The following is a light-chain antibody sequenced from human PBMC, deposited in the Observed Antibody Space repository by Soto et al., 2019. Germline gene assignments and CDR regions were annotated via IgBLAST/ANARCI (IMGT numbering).Light chain of an antibody. Sequence: QSVLTQPASVSGSPAQSITISCTGSSSDVGGSGFVSWYQFHPGKAPKLLIFAGFKRPSGVSNRFSGSKSGSTASLTISGLQTEDEADYSCCSYAGRSTWDVVFGGGTKLTVL. CDR3: CSYAGRSTWDVV. CDR1: SSDVGGSGF. CDR2: AGF. V-gene: IGLV2-23*01. J-gene: IGLJ2*01.